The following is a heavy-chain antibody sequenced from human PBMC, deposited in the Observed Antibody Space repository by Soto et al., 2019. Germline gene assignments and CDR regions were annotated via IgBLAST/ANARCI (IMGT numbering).Heavy chain of an antibody. J-gene: IGHJ4*02. CDR2: ISQDGANR. CDR1: GFTFSSYG. V-gene: IGHV3-30*18. D-gene: IGHD2-2*01. Sequence: QVQLVESGGGVVQPGRSLRLSCAASGFTFSSYGMSWVRQAPGKGLEWVAVISQDGANRFYANSVKGRFTISRDNSKNTLYLQMNSLRAEDTAVYYCAKDRGYCSTTTCLNLPDFDYWGQGTPVTVSS. CDR3: AKDRGYCSTTTCLNLPDFDY.